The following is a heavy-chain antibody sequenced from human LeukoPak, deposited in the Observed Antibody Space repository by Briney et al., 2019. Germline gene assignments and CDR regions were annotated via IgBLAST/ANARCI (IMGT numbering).Heavy chain of an antibody. CDR3: ARDRPGITHFDY. V-gene: IGHV1-18*04. D-gene: IGHD1-14*01. CDR2: ISAYNGNT. CDR1: GYTFSRYG. J-gene: IGHJ4*02. Sequence: ASVKVSCKASGYTFSRYGISWVRQAPGQGLEWMGWISAYNGNTNYAQKLQGRVTMTTDTSTSTAYMELRSLRSDDTAVYYCARDRPGITHFDYWGQGTLVTVSS.